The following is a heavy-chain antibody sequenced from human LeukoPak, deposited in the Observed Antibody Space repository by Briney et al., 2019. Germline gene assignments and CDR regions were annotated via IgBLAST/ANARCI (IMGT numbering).Heavy chain of an antibody. V-gene: IGHV3-23*01. CDR2: ISGSGGST. CDR3: AKERSWYFDL. Sequence: AGGSLRLSCAASGFTFSSYAMSWVRQAPGKGLEWVSAISGSGGSTYYADSVKGRFTISRDNSKNTVHLQMNSLRAEDTAVYYCAKERSWYFDLWGRGTLVTVSS. CDR1: GFTFSSYA. J-gene: IGHJ2*01.